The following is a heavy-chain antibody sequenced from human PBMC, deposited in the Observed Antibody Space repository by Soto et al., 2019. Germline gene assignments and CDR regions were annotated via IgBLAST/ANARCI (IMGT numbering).Heavy chain of an antibody. CDR2: ISYDGSNK. J-gene: IGHJ6*02. CDR1: GFTFSSYG. Sequence: GGSLRLSCAASGFTFSSYGMHWVRQAPGKGLEWVAVISYDGSNKYYADSVKGRFSISRDNSKNTLSLQMNSLRAEDTAVYYCAKDRNGDRRYYYYGMDVWGQGTTVTVSS. V-gene: IGHV3-30*18. CDR3: AKDRNGDRRYYYYGMDV.